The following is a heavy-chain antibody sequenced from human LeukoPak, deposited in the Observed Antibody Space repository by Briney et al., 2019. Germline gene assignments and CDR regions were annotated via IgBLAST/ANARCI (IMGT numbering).Heavy chain of an antibody. CDR3: ASGPSYGYTYYFDY. Sequence: GGSLRLSCAASGFTFSNSAMSWVRQAPGKGLEWVSTLSGSGITTYYADSVKGRFTISRDNSKNTLYLQMNSLRAEDTAVYYCASGPSYGYTYYFDYWGQGTLVTVSS. CDR1: GFTFSNSA. V-gene: IGHV3-23*01. D-gene: IGHD5-18*01. CDR2: LSGSGITT. J-gene: IGHJ4*02.